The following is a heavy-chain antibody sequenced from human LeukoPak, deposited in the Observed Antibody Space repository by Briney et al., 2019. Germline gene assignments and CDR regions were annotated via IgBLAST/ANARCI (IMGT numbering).Heavy chain of an antibody. CDR3: GREARPPHYYYYMDV. CDR1: GYTFTSYG. V-gene: IGHV1-69*10. J-gene: IGHJ6*03. D-gene: IGHD5-12*01. CDR2: IIPILGTA. Sequence: SVKVSCKASGYTFTSYGIIWVRQAPGQGLEWMGGIIPILGTANYAQKFQGRVTITADKSTSTAYMELSSLRSEDTAVYYCGREARPPHYYYYMDVWGKGTTVTVSS.